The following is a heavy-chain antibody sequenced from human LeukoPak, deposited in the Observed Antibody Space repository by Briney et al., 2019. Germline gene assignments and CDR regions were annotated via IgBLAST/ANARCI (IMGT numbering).Heavy chain of an antibody. D-gene: IGHD3-16*01. Sequence: ASVKVSCKVSGYTLTELSMHWVRQAPGKGLEWMGGFDPEDGETIYAQKFQGRVTMTEGTSTDTAYMELSSLRSEDTAVYYCATDHPRSLGAFDIWGQGTMVTVSS. J-gene: IGHJ3*02. CDR3: ATDHPRSLGAFDI. CDR2: FDPEDGET. V-gene: IGHV1-24*01. CDR1: GYTLTELS.